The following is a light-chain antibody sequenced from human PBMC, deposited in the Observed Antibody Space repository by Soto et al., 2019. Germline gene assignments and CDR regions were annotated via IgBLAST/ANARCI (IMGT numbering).Light chain of an antibody. CDR1: QNIDNY. Sequence: IQMAQSPASLCASVLEGVTISCLASQNIDNYLNWYQQKPGKAPNLLIYGASGLQSGVPSRFRGSGSGADFTLTISSLHPEDFATYYCQQSYTTPLTFGGGTKVDIK. V-gene: IGKV1-39*01. CDR2: GAS. J-gene: IGKJ4*01. CDR3: QQSYTTPLT.